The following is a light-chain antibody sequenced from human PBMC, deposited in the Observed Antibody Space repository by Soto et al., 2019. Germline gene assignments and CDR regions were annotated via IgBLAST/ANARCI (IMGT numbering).Light chain of an antibody. V-gene: IGKV3-15*01. Sequence: EIVMTHSPATLSVSPGDRATLSCRASQSVGSNLAWYQQKPGQAPRLLIYGASTRVTGIPARFSGSGSGTEFTLTISSLQSEDFAVYHCQQYYNWWTFGQGTKVDIK. CDR1: QSVGSN. J-gene: IGKJ1*01. CDR3: QQYYNWWT. CDR2: GAS.